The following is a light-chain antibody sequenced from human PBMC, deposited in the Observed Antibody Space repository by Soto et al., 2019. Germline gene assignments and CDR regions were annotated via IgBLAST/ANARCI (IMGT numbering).Light chain of an antibody. V-gene: IGLV1-44*01. CDR1: SSNIGSNT. Sequence: VLTQPPSASGTTGQRVTISCSGSSSNIGSNTVNWYQQLPGTAPKLLIYSNNQRPSGVPDRFSGSKSGTSASLAISGLQSEDEADYYCAAWDDSLNGYVFGTGTKVTVL. CDR3: AAWDDSLNGYV. CDR2: SNN. J-gene: IGLJ1*01.